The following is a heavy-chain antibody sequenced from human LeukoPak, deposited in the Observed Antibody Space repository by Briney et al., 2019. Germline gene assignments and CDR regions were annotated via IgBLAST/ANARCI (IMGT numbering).Heavy chain of an antibody. CDR2: ISSSSSYI. CDR1: GFTFSSYS. Sequence: NPGGSLRLSCAASGFTFSSYSMNWVRQAPGKGLEWVSSISSSSSYIYYADSVKGRFTISRDNSKNTLYLQMNSLRAEDTAVYYCARDLEGSGSLVVALDYWGQGTLVTVSS. D-gene: IGHD3-10*01. CDR3: ARDLEGSGSLVVALDY. V-gene: IGHV3-21*01. J-gene: IGHJ4*02.